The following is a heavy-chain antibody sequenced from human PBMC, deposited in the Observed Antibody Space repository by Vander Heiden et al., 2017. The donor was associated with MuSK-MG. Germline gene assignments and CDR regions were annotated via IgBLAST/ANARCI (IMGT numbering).Heavy chain of an antibody. J-gene: IGHJ3*02. D-gene: IGHD2-15*01. V-gene: IGHV1-69*01. CDR2: IIPIFVTA. CDR1: GGTVASDP. Sequence: QVQLVQCGGDVQKPGSSVKVSCNASGGTVASDPSSGVRQAPGQGLEWMGGIIPIFVTANYAQKFQGRVTITADESTSTAYMELSSLRSEDTAVYYCARAMLGYCSGGSCYSFGAFDIWGQGTMVTVSS. CDR3: ARAMLGYCSGGSCYSFGAFDI.